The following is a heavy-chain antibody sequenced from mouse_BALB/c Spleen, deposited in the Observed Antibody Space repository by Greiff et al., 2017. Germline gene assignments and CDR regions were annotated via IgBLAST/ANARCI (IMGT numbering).Heavy chain of an antibody. Sequence: VKLQESGAELVRPGVSVKISCKGSGYTFTDYAMHWVKQSHAKSLEWIGVISTYYGDASYNQKFKGKATMTVDKSSSTAYMELARLTSEDSAIYYCAREGDAMDYWGQGTSVTVSS. CDR3: AREGDAMDY. CDR2: ISTYYGDA. V-gene: IGHV1S137*01. J-gene: IGHJ4*01. CDR1: GYTFTDYA.